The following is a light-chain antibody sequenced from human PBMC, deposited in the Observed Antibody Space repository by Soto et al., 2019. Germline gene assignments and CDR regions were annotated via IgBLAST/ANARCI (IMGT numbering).Light chain of an antibody. V-gene: IGKV3-20*01. J-gene: IGKJ2*01. CDR2: GAS. Sequence: EIVLTQSPGTLSLSPGERATLSCRASQSVSSSYLAWYQQKPGQAPRLLIYGASSRATGIPDRFSGSGSGTDFTLTISRLVPEDFAVYYCQQYGSSPRTFGQGTKLEMK. CDR1: QSVSSSY. CDR3: QQYGSSPRT.